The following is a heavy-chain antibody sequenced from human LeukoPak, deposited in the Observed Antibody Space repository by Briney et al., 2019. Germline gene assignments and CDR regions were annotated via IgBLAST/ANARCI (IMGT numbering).Heavy chain of an antibody. V-gene: IGHV1-69*04. Sequence: SVKASCKASGGTFSSYAISWVRQAPGQGLEWMGRIIPILGIANYAQKFQGRVTITADKSTSTAYMELSSLRSEDTAVYYCAREGSRAGSYDVLTGYPRAFYYYGMDVWGQGTTVTVSS. CDR1: GGTFSSYA. J-gene: IGHJ6*02. D-gene: IGHD3-9*01. CDR2: IIPILGIA. CDR3: AREGSRAGSYDVLTGYPRAFYYYGMDV.